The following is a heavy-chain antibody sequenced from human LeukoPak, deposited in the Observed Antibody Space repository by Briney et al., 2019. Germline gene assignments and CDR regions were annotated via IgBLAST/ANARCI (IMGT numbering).Heavy chain of an antibody. D-gene: IGHD6-19*01. V-gene: IGHV3-53*01. Sequence: GGSLRLSCKASGFIFSNYAMSWVRQAPGKGLGWVSVIYSGGSTYYADSAKGRFTISRDNSKNTLYLQMNSLRAEDTAVYYCARVLVAGGAFDIWGQGTMVTVSS. J-gene: IGHJ3*02. CDR1: GFIFSNYA. CDR2: IYSGGST. CDR3: ARVLVAGGAFDI.